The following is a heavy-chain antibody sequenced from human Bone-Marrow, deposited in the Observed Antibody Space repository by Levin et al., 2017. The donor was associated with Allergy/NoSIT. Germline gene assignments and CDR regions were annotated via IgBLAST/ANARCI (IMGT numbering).Heavy chain of an antibody. V-gene: IGHV3-23*01. CDR1: GFTFSSYA. D-gene: IGHD3/OR15-3a*01. Sequence: GGSLRLSCAASGFTFSSYAMSWVRQAPGKGLEWVSAISGSGGSTYYADSVKGRFTISRDNSKNTLCLQMNSLRAEDTAVYYCAKGGYWTPEFDAFDIWGQGTMVTVSS. CDR2: ISGSGGST. J-gene: IGHJ3*02. CDR3: AKGGYWTPEFDAFDI.